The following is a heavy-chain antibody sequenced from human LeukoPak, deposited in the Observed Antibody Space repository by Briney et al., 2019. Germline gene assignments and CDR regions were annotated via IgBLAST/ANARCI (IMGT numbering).Heavy chain of an antibody. J-gene: IGHJ6*03. V-gene: IGHV4-61*02. CDR3: ARGYDIRPYYYYYYMDV. D-gene: IGHD3-9*01. CDR2: IYTSGST. CDR1: GGSISSGSYY. Sequence: SETLSLTCTVSGGSISSGSYYWSWIRQPAGKGLEWIGRIYTSGSTNYNPSLKSRVTISVDTSKNQFSLKLSSVTAADTAVYYCARGYDIRPYYYYYYMDVWGKGTTVTISS.